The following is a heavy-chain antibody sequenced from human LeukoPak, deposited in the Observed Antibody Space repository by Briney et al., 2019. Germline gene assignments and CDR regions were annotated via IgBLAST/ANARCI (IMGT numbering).Heavy chain of an antibody. CDR1: GGSISSYY. V-gene: IGHV4-59*08. CDR3: AGHHPRNTVDF. J-gene: IGHJ4*02. CDR2: IYYSGST. Sequence: SETLSLTCTVSGGSISSYYWSWIWQPPGKGLEWIGYIYYSGSTNYNPSLKSRVTISVDTSKNQFSLKLSSVTAADTAVYYCAGHHPRNTVDFWGQGTLVTVSS. D-gene: IGHD2-8*02.